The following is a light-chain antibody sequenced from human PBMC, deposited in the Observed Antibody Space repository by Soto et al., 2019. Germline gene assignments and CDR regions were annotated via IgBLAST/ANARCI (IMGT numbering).Light chain of an antibody. CDR3: MQATHWPPT. Sequence: DVVITHSPVSLPCTLGHPCCISAGSIEGLIYGDGHTCLNWFQLRPGQSPRRLVYKVSNRDPGVPDRFRGSGSGTDFTLKISRVEAEDVGLYYSMQATHWPPTFGQGTKV. V-gene: IGKV2-30*01. CDR2: KVS. CDR1: EGLIYGDGHTC. J-gene: IGKJ1*01.